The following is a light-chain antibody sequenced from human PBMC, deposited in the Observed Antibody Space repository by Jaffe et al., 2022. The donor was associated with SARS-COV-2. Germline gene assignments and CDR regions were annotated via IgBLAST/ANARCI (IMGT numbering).Light chain of an antibody. CDR3: QVWDSSAAQVV. V-gene: IGLV3-21*01. J-gene: IGLJ3*02. CDR2: YDS. CDR1: NIGGKS. Sequence: SYVLTQPPSLSVAPGRTATLTCGGNNIGGKSVQWYQQKPGQAPMLVIYYDSDRPSGIPERFSGSNSGNAAALTISRVEAGDEAAYYCQVWDSSAAQVVFGGGTQLTVL.